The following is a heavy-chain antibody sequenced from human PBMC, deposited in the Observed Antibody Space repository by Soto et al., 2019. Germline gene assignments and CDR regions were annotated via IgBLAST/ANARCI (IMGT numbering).Heavy chain of an antibody. CDR3: ARDQKYSSGSFDY. V-gene: IGHV1-3*01. D-gene: IGHD3-22*01. CDR1: GYTFTSYA. J-gene: IGHJ4*02. CDR2: INAGNGNT. Sequence: ASVKVSCKASGYTFTSYAMHLVRQAPGQRLEWMGWINAGNGNTKYSQKFQGRVTITRDTSASTAYMELSSLRSEDTAVYYCARDQKYSSGSFDYWGQGTLVTVSS.